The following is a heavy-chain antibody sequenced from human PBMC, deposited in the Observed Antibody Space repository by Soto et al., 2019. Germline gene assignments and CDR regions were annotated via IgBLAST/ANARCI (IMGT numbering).Heavy chain of an antibody. CDR3: ARVASIAAAGTLILGAFDI. CDR1: GGTFSSYA. J-gene: IGHJ3*02. CDR2: IIPIFGTA. V-gene: IGHV1-69*13. D-gene: IGHD6-13*01. Sequence: ASVKVSCKASGGTFSSYAISWVRQAPGQGLEWMGGIIPIFGTANYAQKFQGRVTITADESTSTAYMELSSLRSEDTAVYYCARVASIAAAGTLILGAFDIWGQGTMVTVSS.